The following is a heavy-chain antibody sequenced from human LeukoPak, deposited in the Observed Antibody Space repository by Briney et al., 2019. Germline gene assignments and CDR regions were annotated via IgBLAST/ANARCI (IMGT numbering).Heavy chain of an antibody. J-gene: IGHJ4*02. Sequence: GGALRLSCAASGVTFSNVWMSWVRQAPGKGLEGVGRLRRIIDGGTTDYAAPVKGRFTISRYDSESTLYLQMTSLKIEDTAVYYCTTDLGVGASYYFDSWGQGSLVTVSS. D-gene: IGHD1-26*01. CDR2: LRRIIDGGTT. CDR1: GVTFSNVW. V-gene: IGHV3-15*01. CDR3: TTDLGVGASYYFDS.